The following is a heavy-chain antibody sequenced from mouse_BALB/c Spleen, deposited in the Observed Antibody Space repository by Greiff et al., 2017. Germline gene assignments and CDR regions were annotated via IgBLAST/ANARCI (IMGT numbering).Heavy chain of an antibody. CDR2: SRNKANDYTT. CDR1: GFTFSDFY. V-gene: IGHV7-1*02. Sequence: EVQLVESGGGLVQPGGSLRLSCATSGFTFSDFYMEWVRQPPGKRLEWIAASRNKANDYTTEYSASVKGRFIVSRDTSQSILYLQMNALRAEDTAIYYCARGPYYGSSYVGYFDVWGAGTTVTVSS. CDR3: ARGPYYGSSYVGYFDV. J-gene: IGHJ1*01. D-gene: IGHD1-1*01.